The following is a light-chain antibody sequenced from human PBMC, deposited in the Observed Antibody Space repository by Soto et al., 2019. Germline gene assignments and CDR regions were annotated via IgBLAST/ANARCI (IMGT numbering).Light chain of an antibody. J-gene: IGLJ1*01. Sequence: SVLTQPASVSGSPGQSITLSCTGTSSDVGSYNLVSWYQQHPGKAPKLMIYEGSKRPSGVSNRFSGSKSGNTASLTISGLQAEDEADYYCCSYAGSSTYVFGTGTKGTVL. CDR2: EGS. CDR3: CSYAGSSTYV. CDR1: SSDVGSYNL. V-gene: IGLV2-23*01.